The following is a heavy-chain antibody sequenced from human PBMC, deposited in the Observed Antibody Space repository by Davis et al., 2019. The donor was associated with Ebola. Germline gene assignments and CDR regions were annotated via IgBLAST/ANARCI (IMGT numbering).Heavy chain of an antibody. Sequence: GESLKISCAASGFTFSSYWMSWVRQAPGKGLEWVANIKQDGSEKYYVDSVKGRFTISRDNAKNSLYLQMNSLRAEDTAVYYCARDGQVPAAAFYYYYMDVWGKGTTVTVSS. J-gene: IGHJ6*03. CDR2: IKQDGSEK. V-gene: IGHV3-7*03. D-gene: IGHD2-2*01. CDR3: ARDGQVPAAAFYYYYMDV. CDR1: GFTFSSYW.